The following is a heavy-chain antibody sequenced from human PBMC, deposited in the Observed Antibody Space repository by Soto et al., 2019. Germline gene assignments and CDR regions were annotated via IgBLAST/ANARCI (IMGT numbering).Heavy chain of an antibody. CDR1: GDSVSSNSAA. Sequence: SHTLSLTCVISGDSVSSNSAALNWIRQSPSRGLEWLGRTYYRSKWYNDYAVSVKSRITINPDTSKNQFSLQLNSVTPEDTAVYYCARERITGTTRGFDYWGQGTLVTVSS. D-gene: IGHD1-7*01. V-gene: IGHV6-1*01. CDR2: TYYRSKWYN. J-gene: IGHJ4*02. CDR3: ARERITGTTRGFDY.